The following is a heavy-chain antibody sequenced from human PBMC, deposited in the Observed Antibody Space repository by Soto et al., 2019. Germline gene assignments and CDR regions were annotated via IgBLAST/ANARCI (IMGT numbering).Heavy chain of an antibody. D-gene: IGHD2-15*01. Sequence: EVQMLESGGGLVQPGGSLRLSCAASGFTFSSYVMSWVRQAPGKGLEWVAGISGNGGNTYYADSVKGRFTISRDNSKNTLYLQMNSLRAEDTAVYYCARGSPWWGYFDYWGQGTLVTVSS. CDR2: ISGNGGNT. J-gene: IGHJ4*02. CDR1: GFTFSSYV. V-gene: IGHV3-23*01. CDR3: ARGSPWWGYFDY.